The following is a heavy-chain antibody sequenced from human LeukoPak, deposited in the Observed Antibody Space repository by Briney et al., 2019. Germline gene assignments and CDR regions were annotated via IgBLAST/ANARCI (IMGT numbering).Heavy chain of an antibody. J-gene: IGHJ4*02. CDR2: IIPIFGTA. CDR3: ARGGVVITGGFDY. CDR1: GGTFSSYA. V-gene: IGHV1-69*05. D-gene: IGHD3-22*01. Sequence: GASVKVSCKASGGTFSSYAMSWVRQAPGQGLEWMGGIIPIFGTANYAQKFQGRVTITTDESTSTAYMELSSLRSEDTAVYYCARGGVVITGGFDYWGQGTLVTVSS.